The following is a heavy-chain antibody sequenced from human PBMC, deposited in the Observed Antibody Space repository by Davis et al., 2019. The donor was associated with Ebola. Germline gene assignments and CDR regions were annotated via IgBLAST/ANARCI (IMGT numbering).Heavy chain of an antibody. V-gene: IGHV4-39*07. Sequence: SETLSLTCTVSGGSISSSSYYWGWLRQPPGKGLEWIGNIYSSGSTYYSPSLQSRVTISVDTSKNQFSLKLSSVTAADTAVYYCARGRRYEGWFDPWGQGTLVTVSS. J-gene: IGHJ5*02. CDR2: IYSSGST. CDR1: GGSISSSSYY. D-gene: IGHD1-1*01. CDR3: ARGRRYEGWFDP.